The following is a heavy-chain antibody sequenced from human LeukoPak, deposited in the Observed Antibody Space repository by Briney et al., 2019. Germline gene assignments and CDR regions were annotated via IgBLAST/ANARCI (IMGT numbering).Heavy chain of an antibody. V-gene: IGHV4-59*01. CDR2: IYYSAST. J-gene: IGHJ4*02. CDR3: ARSAYYYDGSDYYYFDY. Sequence: SETLSLTCTVSGGSISSSYWSWIRQPPGKGLEWIGYIYYSASTNYNPSLKSRVTISVDTSKNQFSLKLSSMTAADTAVYYCARSAYYYDGSDYYYFDYWDQGTLVTVSS. CDR1: GGSISSSY. D-gene: IGHD3-22*01.